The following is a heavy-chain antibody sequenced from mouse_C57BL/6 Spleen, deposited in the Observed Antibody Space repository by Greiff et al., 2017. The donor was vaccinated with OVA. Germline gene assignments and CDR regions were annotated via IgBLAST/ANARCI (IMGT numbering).Heavy chain of an antibody. J-gene: IGHJ4*01. Sequence: QVQLQQPGAELVKPGASVKLSCKASGYTFTSYWMHWVKQRPGRGLEWIGRIDPNSGGTKYNEKLKSKATLTVDKPSITSYMQLSSLTSEDSAVYYCARSGTTVVSENYYAMDYWGQGTSVTVSS. CDR1: GYTFTSYW. D-gene: IGHD1-1*01. CDR3: ARSGTTVVSENYYAMDY. CDR2: IDPNSGGT. V-gene: IGHV1-72*01.